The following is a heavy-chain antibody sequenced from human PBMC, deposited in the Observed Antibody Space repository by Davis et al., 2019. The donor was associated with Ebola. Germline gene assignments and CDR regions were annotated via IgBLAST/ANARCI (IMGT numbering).Heavy chain of an antibody. CDR3: ASLMTTVTFEYFQH. CDR1: GVSISRYY. V-gene: IGHV4-59*08. Sequence: MPSETLSLTCTMFGVSISRYYWSWIRQPPGQGLEWLGYISYGGSTKYNRALRSRVTASMDTSKNQFSLKLTSVTATDTAVYYCASLMTTVTFEYFQHWGQGTLVTVSS. CDR2: ISYGGST. J-gene: IGHJ1*01. D-gene: IGHD4-17*01.